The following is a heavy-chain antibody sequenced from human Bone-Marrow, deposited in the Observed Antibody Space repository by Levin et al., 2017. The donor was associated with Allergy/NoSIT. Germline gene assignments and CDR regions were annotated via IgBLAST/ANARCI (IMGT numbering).Heavy chain of an antibody. CDR1: GFTFSSHW. Sequence: GGSLRLSCAASGFTFSSHWMSWVRQAPGRGLEWVAHIKEDGSVKDYVDSVKGRFTISRDNDKNSFYLHMNSLRDEDTAVYYCVREGWSTFCDHWGQGALVTVSA. CDR2: IKEDGSVK. D-gene: IGHD2/OR15-2a*01. CDR3: VREGWSTFCDH. V-gene: IGHV3-7*01. J-gene: IGHJ4*02.